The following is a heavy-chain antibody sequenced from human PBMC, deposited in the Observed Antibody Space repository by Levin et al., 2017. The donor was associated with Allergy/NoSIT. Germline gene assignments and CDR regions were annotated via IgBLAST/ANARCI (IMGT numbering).Heavy chain of an antibody. V-gene: IGHV3-30*04. D-gene: IGHD6-19*01. Sequence: GESLKISCAGSGFSFSSYVMHWVRQAPGKGLEWVASISYDGSNKHHADSVKGRFTISRDNTKNTLYLQMNSLRPEDTAVYYCARDFVAVTGTPYGYFQHWGQGTLVTVSS. CDR1: GFSFSSYV. CDR2: ISYDGSNK. J-gene: IGHJ1*01. CDR3: ARDFVAVTGTPYGYFQH.